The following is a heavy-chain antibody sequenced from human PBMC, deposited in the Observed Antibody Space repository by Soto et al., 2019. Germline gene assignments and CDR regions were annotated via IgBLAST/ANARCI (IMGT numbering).Heavy chain of an antibody. J-gene: IGHJ6*02. CDR3: AKSGVRFLEWLFLEDYYYYGMDV. D-gene: IGHD3-3*01. CDR1: GFTFSSYG. V-gene: IGHV3-30*18. Sequence: GGPLRLSCAASGFTFSSYGMHWVRQAPGKGLEWVAVISYDGSNKYYADSVKGRFTISRDNSKNTLYLQMNSLRAEDTAVYYCAKSGVRFLEWLFLEDYYYYGMDVWGQGTTVTVSS. CDR2: ISYDGSNK.